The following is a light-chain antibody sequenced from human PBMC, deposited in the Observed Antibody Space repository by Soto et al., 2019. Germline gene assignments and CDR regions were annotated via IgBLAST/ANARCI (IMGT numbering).Light chain of an antibody. J-gene: IGKJ3*01. CDR3: QQYATSARLT. Sequence: EIVLTQSPGTLSWSLGERATLSCRASQSVSQYLAWYQQKPGQAPRLLIYGASSRANGIPDRFSGRGSGTDFTLTINGLEPEDFAVYYSQQYATSARLTFGPGTNVDI. CDR2: GAS. V-gene: IGKV3-20*01. CDR1: QSVSQY.